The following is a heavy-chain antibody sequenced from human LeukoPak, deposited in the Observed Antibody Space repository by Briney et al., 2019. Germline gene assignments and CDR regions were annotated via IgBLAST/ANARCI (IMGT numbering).Heavy chain of an antibody. CDR1: GFTFDDFA. CDR3: AKVLGYSYGYFDY. V-gene: IGHV3-9*01. Sequence: GGSLRLSCAASGFTFDDFAMHWVRQAPGKGLEWVAGISWNSGDIDYADSVKGRFTISRDNAKNSLYLQMNSLRADDTAFYYCAKVLGYSYGYFDYWGQGTLVTVSS. D-gene: IGHD5-18*01. J-gene: IGHJ4*02. CDR2: ISWNSGDI.